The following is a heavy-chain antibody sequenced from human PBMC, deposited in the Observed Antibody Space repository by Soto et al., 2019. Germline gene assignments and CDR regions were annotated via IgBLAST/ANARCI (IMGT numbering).Heavy chain of an antibody. D-gene: IGHD3-9*01. CDR1: GYTFTSYD. CDR3: ARAGRHSLRYLVDY. V-gene: IGHV1-8*01. J-gene: IGHJ4*02. Sequence: QVQLVQSGAEVKKPGASVKVSCKASGYTFTSYDINWVRQATGQGLEWMGWMNANSGNTGYAQKFQGRVTMTRNTSRCTAYMELSSLRSEDTAVYYCARAGRHSLRYLVDYWGQGTLVTVSS. CDR2: MNANSGNT.